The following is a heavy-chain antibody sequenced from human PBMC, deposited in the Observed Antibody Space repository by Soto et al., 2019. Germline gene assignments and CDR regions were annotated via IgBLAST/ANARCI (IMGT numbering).Heavy chain of an antibody. CDR2: IYYSGST. V-gene: IGHV4-39*01. J-gene: IGHJ4*02. CDR3: VRQRTSVGTQAYFDV. Sequence: SETLSLTCTVTGDSISSRSYYWGWIRQPPGKGLEWIGSIYYSGSTYNNPSLRSRVSMSIDTSKAQFSLKLKSVTAGDTALYVRVRQRTSVGTQAYFDVWGRGSLVTVAS. D-gene: IGHD1-26*01. CDR1: GDSISSRSYY.